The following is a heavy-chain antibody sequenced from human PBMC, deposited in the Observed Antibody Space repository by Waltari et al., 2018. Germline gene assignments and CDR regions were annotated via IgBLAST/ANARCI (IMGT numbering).Heavy chain of an antibody. CDR3: LKGDYARGWFDP. V-gene: IGHV4-39*07. CDR2: IYYSGST. Sequence: QLQLQESGPGLVKPSETLSLTCTVSGGSISSSSYYWGWIRQPPGKGLEWIGSIYYSGSTYYNPSLKSRVTISVDTSKNQFSLKLSSVTAADTAVYYCLKGDYARGWFDPWGQGTLVTVSS. D-gene: IGHD4-17*01. CDR1: GGSISSSSYY. J-gene: IGHJ5*02.